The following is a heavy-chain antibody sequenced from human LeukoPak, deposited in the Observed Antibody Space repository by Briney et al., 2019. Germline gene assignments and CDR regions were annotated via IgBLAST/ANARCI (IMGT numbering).Heavy chain of an antibody. J-gene: IGHJ5*02. CDR2: IIPIFGTA. CDR3: ARAVAYYDISPPYFDP. Sequence: ASVKVSCKASGGTFSSYAISWVRQAPGQGLEWMGGIIPIFGTANYAQKFQGRVTITTDESTSTAYMELSSLRSEDTAVYYCARAVAYYDISPPYFDPWGQGTLVTVSP. V-gene: IGHV1-69*05. CDR1: GGTFSSYA. D-gene: IGHD3-9*01.